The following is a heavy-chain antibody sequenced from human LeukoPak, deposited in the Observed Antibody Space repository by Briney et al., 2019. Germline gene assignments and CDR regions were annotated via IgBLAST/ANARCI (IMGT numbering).Heavy chain of an antibody. CDR1: GFTFSSYE. CDR2: IHNSGSPI. D-gene: IGHD3-22*01. CDR3: AREVDTMIGSIDY. J-gene: IGHJ4*02. V-gene: IGHV3-48*03. Sequence: PGGFLRLSCAASGFTFSSYEMNWVRQTPGKGLEWVSYIHNSGSPIYYADSVKGRFTISRDNAKNSLYLQMNSLRAEDTAVYYCAREVDTMIGSIDYWGQGTLVTVSS.